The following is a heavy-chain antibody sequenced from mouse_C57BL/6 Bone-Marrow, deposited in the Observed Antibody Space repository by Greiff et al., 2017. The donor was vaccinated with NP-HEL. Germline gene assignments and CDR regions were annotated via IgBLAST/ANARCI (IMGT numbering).Heavy chain of an antibody. J-gene: IGHJ2*01. CDR1: GYTFTSYW. D-gene: IGHD1-1*01. CDR2: IDPSDSYT. V-gene: IGHV1-69*01. CDR3: AREIGTSRGYFDY. Sequence: VQLQQPGAELVMPGASVKLSCKASGYTFTSYWMHWVKQRPGQGLEWIGEIDPSDSYTNYNQKFKGKSTLTVAKSSSTAYMQLSSLTSEDSVVYYCAREIGTSRGYFDYWGQGTTLTVSS.